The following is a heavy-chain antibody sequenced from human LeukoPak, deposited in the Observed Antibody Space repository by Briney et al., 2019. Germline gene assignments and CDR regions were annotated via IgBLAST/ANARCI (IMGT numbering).Heavy chain of an antibody. CDR3: ASIGPGGHDAFDI. V-gene: IGHV4-30-4*07. CDR2: IYYSGST. D-gene: IGHD3-10*01. CDR1: GGSISSGGYS. J-gene: IGHJ3*02. Sequence: SETLSLTCDVSGGSISSGGYSWSWLRQPPGKGLEWIGYIYYSGSTYYNPSLKSRVTISVDTSKNQFSLKLSSVTAADTAVYYCASIGPGGHDAFDIWGQGTMVTVSS.